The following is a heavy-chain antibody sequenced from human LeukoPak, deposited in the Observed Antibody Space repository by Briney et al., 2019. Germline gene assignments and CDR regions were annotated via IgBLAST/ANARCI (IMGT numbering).Heavy chain of an antibody. Sequence: SETLSLTCTLSGGSISTYYWSWIRQPPGRGLEWIGNIYYSGSTNYNPSLKSRVTISVDTSKNQFSLKLSSVTAADTAVYYCARAQGPYDSSGYFDYWGQGTLVTVSS. CDR2: IYYSGST. CDR1: GGSISTYY. V-gene: IGHV4-59*01. CDR3: ARAQGPYDSSGYFDY. D-gene: IGHD3-22*01. J-gene: IGHJ4*02.